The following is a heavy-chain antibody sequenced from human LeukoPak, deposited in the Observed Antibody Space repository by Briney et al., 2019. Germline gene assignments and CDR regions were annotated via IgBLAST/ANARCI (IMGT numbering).Heavy chain of an antibody. J-gene: IGHJ1*01. CDR2: ISSSSSYI. CDR1: GFTFSNHA. V-gene: IGHV3-21*01. CDR3: ARGRVGATNEYFQH. Sequence: GGSLRLSCTASGFTFSNHAMSWVRQAPGKGLEWVSSISSSSSYIYYADSVKGRFTISRDNAKSSLYLQMISLRAEDTAVYYCARGRVGATNEYFQHWGQGTLVTVSS. D-gene: IGHD1-26*01.